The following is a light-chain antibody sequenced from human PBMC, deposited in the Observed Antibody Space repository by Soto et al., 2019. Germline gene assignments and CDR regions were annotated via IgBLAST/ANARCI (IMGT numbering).Light chain of an antibody. CDR2: GAS. CDR1: QSVSSSY. J-gene: IGKJ5*01. Sequence: EIVMTQSPATLSLSPGERAALSCRASQSVSSSYLAWYQQKPGQAPRLLIYGASSRATGIPDRFSGSGSGTDFTLTISRLEPEDFAVYYCQQYGNSPITFGQGTRREIK. V-gene: IGKV3-20*01. CDR3: QQYGNSPIT.